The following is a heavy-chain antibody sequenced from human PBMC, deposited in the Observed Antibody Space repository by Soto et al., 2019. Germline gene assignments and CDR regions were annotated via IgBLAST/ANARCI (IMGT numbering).Heavy chain of an antibody. V-gene: IGHV3-30*18. D-gene: IGHD3-10*01. Sequence: GGSLRLSCAASGFTFSSYGMHWVRQAPGKGLEWVAVISYDGSNKYYADSVKGRFTISRDNSKNTLYLQMNSLRAEDTAVYYCAKGPLWFGERFLDYWGQGTLVTVSS. CDR2: ISYDGSNK. J-gene: IGHJ4*02. CDR1: GFTFSSYG. CDR3: AKGPLWFGERFLDY.